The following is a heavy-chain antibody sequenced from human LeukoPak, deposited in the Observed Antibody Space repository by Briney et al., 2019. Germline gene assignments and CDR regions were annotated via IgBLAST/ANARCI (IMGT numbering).Heavy chain of an antibody. Sequence: ASVKVSCKASGGTFSSYAISWVRQAPGQGLEWMGIINPSGGSTSYAQKFQGRVTMTRDMSTSTVYMELSSLRSEDTAVYCCASGIRFGAFDIWGQGTMVTVPS. D-gene: IGHD1-14*01. CDR2: INPSGGST. V-gene: IGHV1-46*01. CDR3: ASGIRFGAFDI. CDR1: GGTFSSYA. J-gene: IGHJ3*02.